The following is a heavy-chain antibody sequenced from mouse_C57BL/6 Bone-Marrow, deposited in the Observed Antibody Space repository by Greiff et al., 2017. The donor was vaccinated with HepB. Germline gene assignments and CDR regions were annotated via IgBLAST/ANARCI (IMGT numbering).Heavy chain of an antibody. CDR3: ARRDYGSSGGFAY. CDR1: GFTFSDYG. D-gene: IGHD1-1*01. J-gene: IGHJ3*01. CDR2: ISSGSSTI. Sequence: EVKVVESGGGLVKPGGSLKLSCAASGFTFSDYGMHWVRQAPEKGLEWVAYISSGSSTIYYADTVKGRFTISRDNAKNTLFLQMTSLRSEDTAMYYGARRDYGSSGGFAYWGQVTLVTVSA. V-gene: IGHV5-17*01.